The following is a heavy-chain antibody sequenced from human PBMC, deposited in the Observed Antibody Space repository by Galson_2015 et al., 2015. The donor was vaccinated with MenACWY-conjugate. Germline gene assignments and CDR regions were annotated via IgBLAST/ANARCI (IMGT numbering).Heavy chain of an antibody. CDR3: AKDWSVPYSTISYYFYMDV. Sequence: SCAASGFTFRRFGLHWVRQAPGKGLEWTAVISYDGSNESYADSVKGRFTISRDNSKNTLYMQMNSLRADDTAVYYCAKDWSVPYSTISYYFYMDVWGKGTTVTVSS. CDR1: GFTFRRFG. J-gene: IGHJ6*03. D-gene: IGHD6-13*01. V-gene: IGHV3-30*18. CDR2: ISYDGSNE.